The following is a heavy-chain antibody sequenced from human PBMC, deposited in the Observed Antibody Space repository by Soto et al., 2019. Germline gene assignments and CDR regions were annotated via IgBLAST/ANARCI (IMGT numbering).Heavy chain of an antibody. CDR2: IDPSDSYT. CDR3: ASRSGYDYDRHLGSGMDV. V-gene: IGHV5-10-1*01. Sequence: PGESLKISCKGSGYSFTSYWISWVRQMPGKGLEWMGRIDPSDSYTNYSPSFQGHVTISADKSISTAYLQWSSLKASDTAMYYCASRSGYDYDRHLGSGMDVWGQGTTVTVSS. D-gene: IGHD5-12*01. J-gene: IGHJ6*02. CDR1: GYSFTSYW.